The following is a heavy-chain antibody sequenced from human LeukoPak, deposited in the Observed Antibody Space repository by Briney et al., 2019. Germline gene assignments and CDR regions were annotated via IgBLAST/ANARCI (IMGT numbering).Heavy chain of an antibody. V-gene: IGHV4-38-2*02. CDR1: GYSISSDYY. J-gene: IGHJ6*03. Sequence: PSETLSLTCTVSGYSISSDYYWGWVRQPPGRGLEWIGTIYHSGSTYYNPSLKSRVTISVDTSKNQFSLKLSSVTAADTAVYYCARGRKYSSGWPSSYYYYYYMDVWGKGTTVTVSS. CDR3: ARGRKYSSGWPSSYYYYYYMDV. CDR2: IYHSGST. D-gene: IGHD6-19*01.